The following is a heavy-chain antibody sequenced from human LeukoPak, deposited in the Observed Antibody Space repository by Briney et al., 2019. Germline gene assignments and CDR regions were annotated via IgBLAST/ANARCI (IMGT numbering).Heavy chain of an antibody. Sequence: GESPKIFWKGSGYIFTSYWIGGVRQLPGKGLEGIGIIYPGDSDTRYGPSFQGEVTISADKSSSTAYLQWSSLKASDTDMYYCARRQNYSYGGFDALDIWGQGTVVTVS. CDR1: GYIFTSYW. CDR2: IYPGDSDT. J-gene: IGHJ3*02. V-gene: IGHV5-51*01. D-gene: IGHD4-23*01. CDR3: ARRQNYSYGGFDALDI.